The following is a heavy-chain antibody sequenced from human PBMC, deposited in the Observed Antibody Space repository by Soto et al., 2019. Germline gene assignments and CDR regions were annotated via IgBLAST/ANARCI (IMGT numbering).Heavy chain of an antibody. Sequence: QLQLHESGPGLVKPSETLSLTCNVSGDSIGRFYWSWIRQSAGKGLEWIGRVYSTGGVTYNPALKGRVTLSLDRSSNHVSLEMNSVTAADTAVYFCARDLSGTGLDIWGRGTRVSVSS. V-gene: IGHV4-4*07. CDR1: GDSIGRFY. CDR3: ARDLSGTGLDI. J-gene: IGHJ6*02. CDR2: VYSTGGV. D-gene: IGHD1-26*01.